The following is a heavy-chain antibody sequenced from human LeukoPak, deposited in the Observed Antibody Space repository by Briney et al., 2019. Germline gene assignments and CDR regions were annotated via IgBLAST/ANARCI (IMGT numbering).Heavy chain of an antibody. Sequence: PGGSLRLSCAASGFTFSSYAMHWVRQAPGKGLEWVAVISYDGSNKYYADSVKGRFTISRDNSKNTLYLRMNSLRAEDTAVYYCARSGWYYYYGMDVWGQGTTVTVSS. CDR1: GFTFSSYA. CDR3: ARSGWYYYYGMDV. J-gene: IGHJ6*02. V-gene: IGHV3-30-3*01. CDR2: ISYDGSNK. D-gene: IGHD6-19*01.